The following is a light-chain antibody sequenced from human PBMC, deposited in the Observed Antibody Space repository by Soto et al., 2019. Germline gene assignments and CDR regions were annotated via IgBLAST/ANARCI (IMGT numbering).Light chain of an antibody. J-gene: IGKJ1*01. CDR3: QQYNSYSRWT. Sequence: DIQMTQSPSTLSASVGDRVTITCRASQSISSWLAWYQQKPGKAPKLLIYDASSLESGVPSRFSGSGSGTEFTLTISSRQPDDFAPYYCQQYNSYSRWTFGQGTKVEIK. V-gene: IGKV1-5*01. CDR2: DAS. CDR1: QSISSW.